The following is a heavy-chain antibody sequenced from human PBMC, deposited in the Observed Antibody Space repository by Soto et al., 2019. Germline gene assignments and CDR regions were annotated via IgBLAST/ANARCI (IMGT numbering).Heavy chain of an antibody. J-gene: IGHJ6*02. CDR3: AYLPCSGGSCYWFSFSGMDV. V-gene: IGHV2-5*02. CDR2: IYWDDDK. Sequence: QITLKESGPPLVKPTQTLTLTCTFSGFSLSTSGVGVAWIRQPPGKALEWLALIYWDDDKRYRTSLESRLTITKDTSKNQVVLTTTNMDSVDTATYYCAYLPCSGGSCYWFSFSGMDVWGQGTTVTVSS. CDR1: GFSLSTSGVG. D-gene: IGHD2-15*01.